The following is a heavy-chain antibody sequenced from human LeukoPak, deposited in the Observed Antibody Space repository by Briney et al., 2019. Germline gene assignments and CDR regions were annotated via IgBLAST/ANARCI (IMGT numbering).Heavy chain of an antibody. CDR1: GGSISSSSYY. Sequence: SETLSLTCTVSGGSISSSSYYWGWIRQPPGKGLEWIGSIYYSGSTYYNPSLKSRVTISVDTSKNQFSLKLSSVTAADTAVYYCARETYYYDSSGSPRYFDYWGQGTLVTVSS. D-gene: IGHD3-22*01. CDR2: IYYSGST. V-gene: IGHV4-39*07. CDR3: ARETYYYDSSGSPRYFDY. J-gene: IGHJ4*02.